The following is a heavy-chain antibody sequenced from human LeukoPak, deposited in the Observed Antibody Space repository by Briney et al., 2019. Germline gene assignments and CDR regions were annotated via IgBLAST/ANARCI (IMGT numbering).Heavy chain of an antibody. CDR3: ARGIAANFYHYYFDY. CDR2: INPNSGGT. J-gene: IGHJ4*02. Sequence: ASVKVSCKASGYTFTGYFMHWVRQAPGQGLEWMGWINPNSGGTNYAQKFQGRVTMTRDTSISTAYMELSRLRSDDTAVYYCARGIAANFYHYYFDYWGQGTLVTVSS. V-gene: IGHV1-2*02. D-gene: IGHD6-6*01. CDR1: GYTFTGYF.